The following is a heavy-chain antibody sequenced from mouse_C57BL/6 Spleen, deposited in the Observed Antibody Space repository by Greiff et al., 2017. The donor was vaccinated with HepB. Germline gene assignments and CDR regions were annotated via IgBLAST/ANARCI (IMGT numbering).Heavy chain of an antibody. CDR3: ARYSDYYGSSYWYFDG. CDR1: GFTFSSYT. CDR2: ISGGGGNT. J-gene: IGHJ1*03. Sequence: EVKLMESGGGLVKPGGSLKLSCAASGFTFSSYTMSWVRQTPEKRLEWVATISGGGGNTYYPDGVKGRFPSSRDNAKNPLYLQMSSLGSEDTALYDCARYSDYYGSSYWYFDGWGTGTTVTVSS. V-gene: IGHV5-9*01. D-gene: IGHD1-1*01.